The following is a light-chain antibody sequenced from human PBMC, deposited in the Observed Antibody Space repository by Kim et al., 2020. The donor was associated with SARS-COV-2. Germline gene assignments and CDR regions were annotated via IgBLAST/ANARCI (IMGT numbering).Light chain of an antibody. CDR2: GNK. V-gene: IGLV3-12*02. J-gene: IGLJ2*01. Sequence: AQMPRVTSRGDKVRGKPVNWGQIKPGQGPVLVIYGNKSRPSGIPERFSGSDPGNTANLTITRIEAGDEAEYYCPVCDISSVHQVFGGGTKLTVL. CDR1: KVRGKP. CDR3: PVCDISSVHQV.